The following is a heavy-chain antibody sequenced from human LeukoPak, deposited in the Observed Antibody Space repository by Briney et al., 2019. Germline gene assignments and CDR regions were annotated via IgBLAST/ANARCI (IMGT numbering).Heavy chain of an antibody. CDR1: GYTFTSYG. J-gene: IGHJ6*03. V-gene: IGHV1-18*01. D-gene: IGHD2/OR15-2a*01. CDR3: ARSMKNYYYYYMDV. Sequence: ASVKVSCKASGYTFTSYGISWVRQAPGQGLERMGWISAYNGNTNYAQKLQGRVTMTTDTSTSTAYMELRSLRSDDTAVYYCARSMKNYYYYYMDVWGKGTTVTVSS. CDR2: ISAYNGNT.